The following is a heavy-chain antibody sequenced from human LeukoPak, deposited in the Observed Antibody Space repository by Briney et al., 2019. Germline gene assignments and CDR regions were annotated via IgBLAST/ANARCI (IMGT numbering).Heavy chain of an antibody. CDR2: IYYSGST. Sequence: SQTLSLTCTVSGGSISSGDYYWSWIRQPPGKGLEWIGYIYYSGSTYYNPSLRSRVTISVDTSKNQFSLKLSSVTAADTAVYYCARGDTAMVNVGLTRFDPWGQGTLVTVSS. J-gene: IGHJ5*02. V-gene: IGHV4-30-4*01. CDR3: ARGDTAMVNVGLTRFDP. CDR1: GGSISSGDYY. D-gene: IGHD5-18*01.